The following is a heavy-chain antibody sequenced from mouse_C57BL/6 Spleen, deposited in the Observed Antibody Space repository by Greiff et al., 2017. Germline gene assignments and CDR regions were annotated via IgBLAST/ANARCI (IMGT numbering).Heavy chain of an antibody. CDR3: ARSYYGNSPYYFDY. Sequence: VQLQQSGAELVKPGASVKISCKASGYAFSSYWMNWVKQRPGKGLEWIGQIYPGDGDTNYNGKFKGKATLTADKSSSTAYMQLSSLTSEDSAVYFCARSYYGNSPYYFDYWGQGTTLTVSS. V-gene: IGHV1-80*01. CDR1: GYAFSSYW. D-gene: IGHD1-1*01. CDR2: IYPGDGDT. J-gene: IGHJ2*01.